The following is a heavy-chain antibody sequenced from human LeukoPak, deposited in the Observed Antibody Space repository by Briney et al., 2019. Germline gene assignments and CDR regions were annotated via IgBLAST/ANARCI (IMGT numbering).Heavy chain of an antibody. CDR1: NGSFSGYY. D-gene: IGHD6-6*01. CDR2: IDHSGST. CDR3: ARGTEY. Sequence: SETLSLTCAVYNGSFSGYYWSWIRQPPGKGLEWIGEIDHSGSTNYNLSLKSRVSISVDTSKNQFSLKVISVTAADTAVYYCARGTEYWGQGTLVTVSS. J-gene: IGHJ4*02. V-gene: IGHV4-34*01.